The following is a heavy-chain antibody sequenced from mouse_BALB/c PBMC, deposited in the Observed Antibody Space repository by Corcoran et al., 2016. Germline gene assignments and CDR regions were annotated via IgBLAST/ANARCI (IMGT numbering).Heavy chain of an antibody. CDR1: GFSLSTSGMG. V-gene: IGHV8-12*01. CDR2: IWWDDDK. J-gene: IGHJ1*01. CDR3: ARITTVVDFDV. Sequence: QVTLKESGPGILQSSQTLSLTCSFSGFSLSTSGMGVGWIRQPSGKGLEWLAHIWWDDDKRYNPALKSRLTISKDTSSNQVFLKIASVDTADTATYYCARITTVVDFDVWGAGTTVTVSS. D-gene: IGHD1-1*01.